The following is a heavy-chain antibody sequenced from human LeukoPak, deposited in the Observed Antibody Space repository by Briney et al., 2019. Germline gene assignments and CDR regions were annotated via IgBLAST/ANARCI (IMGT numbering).Heavy chain of an antibody. D-gene: IGHD6-19*01. Sequence: GGALRLSLAASGFTFRNYWMDWVRQAPGEGLVLVSRIHGDGSITTYADSVKGRFTISRDNAKNTLFLQMSSLRAEDTAVYYCTREDYSSGASFDYWGQGTLVTVSS. V-gene: IGHV3-74*01. J-gene: IGHJ4*02. CDR1: GFTFRNYW. CDR3: TREDYSSGASFDY. CDR2: IHGDGSIT.